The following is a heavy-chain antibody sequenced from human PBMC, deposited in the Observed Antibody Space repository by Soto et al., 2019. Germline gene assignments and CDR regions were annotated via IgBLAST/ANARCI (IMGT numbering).Heavy chain of an antibody. CDR2: ISATDVAT. CDR1: GFSFSSYA. V-gene: IGHV3-23*01. D-gene: IGHD1-26*01. Sequence: EVQLLESGGGLVQPGGYLRLSCAASGFSFSSYAMGWVRQAPGKGLEWVSIISATDVATYYADSVKGHFIIARDDSRRTLFLQMNSLRAEDTAVYHCVKDVYSGSSGQFDLWGQGTLVTVSS. J-gene: IGHJ5*02. CDR3: VKDVYSGSSGQFDL.